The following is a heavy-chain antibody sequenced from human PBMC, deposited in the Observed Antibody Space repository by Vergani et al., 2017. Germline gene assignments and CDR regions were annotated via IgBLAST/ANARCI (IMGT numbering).Heavy chain of an antibody. CDR1: GFTFSDYY. CDR2: ISSSGSTI. Sequence: QVQLVESGGGLVKPGGSLRLSCAASGFTFSDYYMSWIRQAPGKGLGLVSYISSSGSTIYYADSVKGRFTISRDKAKNSLYLQMNSLRAEDTAVYYCARDVMEQQLMIYYYMDVWGKGTTVTVSS. V-gene: IGHV3-11*01. D-gene: IGHD6-13*01. CDR3: ARDVMEQQLMIYYYMDV. J-gene: IGHJ6*03.